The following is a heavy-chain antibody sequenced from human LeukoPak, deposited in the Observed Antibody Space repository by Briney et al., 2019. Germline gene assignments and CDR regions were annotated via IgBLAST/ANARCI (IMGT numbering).Heavy chain of an antibody. CDR1: GFTFSSYG. CDR3: AKDTVKVTTIRRVPHYTDV. V-gene: IGHV3-30*02. CDR2: IRYDGSIQ. Sequence: GGSLRLSCAASGFTFSSYGMHWVRQAPGKGLEWVAFIRYDGSIQYHADSVKGRFTISRDNSRNTLYLQMSSLRAEDTALYYCAKDTVKVTTIRRVPHYTDVWGKGTTVTISS. D-gene: IGHD5-24*01. J-gene: IGHJ6*03.